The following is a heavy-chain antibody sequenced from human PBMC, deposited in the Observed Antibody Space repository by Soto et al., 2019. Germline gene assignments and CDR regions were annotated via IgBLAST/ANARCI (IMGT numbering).Heavy chain of an antibody. V-gene: IGHV1-46*01. J-gene: IGHJ4*02. CDR1: GCTFTSYY. CDR3: ARDLAVTPFNYFDY. D-gene: IGHD6-19*01. Sequence: AALNSTCKASGCTFTSYYMHWVRQAPGQGLEWMGIINPSGGSTSYAQKFQGRVTMTRDTSTSTVYMELSSLRSEDTAVYYCARDLAVTPFNYFDYWGQGTLVPVSS. CDR2: INPSGGST.